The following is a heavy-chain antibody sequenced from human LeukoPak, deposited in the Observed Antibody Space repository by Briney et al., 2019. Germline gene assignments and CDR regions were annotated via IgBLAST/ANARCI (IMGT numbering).Heavy chain of an antibody. CDR3: ARIQYQLLVNYYYYYMDV. CDR2: MNPNSGNI. D-gene: IGHD2-2*01. CDR1: GYTFTSYD. V-gene: IGHV1-8*03. Sequence: ASVKVSCKASGYTFTSYDINWVRQATGQGLEWMGWMNPNSGNIGYAQKFQGRVTITRNTSISKAYMELSSLRSEDTAVYYCARIQYQLLVNYYYYYMDVWGKGTTVTVSS. J-gene: IGHJ6*03.